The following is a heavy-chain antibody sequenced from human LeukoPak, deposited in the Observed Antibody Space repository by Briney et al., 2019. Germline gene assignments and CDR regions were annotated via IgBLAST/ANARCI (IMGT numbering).Heavy chain of an antibody. CDR2: ISYDGSNE. CDR1: GFTFSSYA. D-gene: IGHD3-22*01. CDR3: ARVSGDYYDSSGYYNPYYFDY. Sequence: GGSLRLSCAASGFTFSSYAMHWVRQAPGKGLEWVAVISYDGSNEYYADSVKGRFTISRDNSKNTLYLQMNSLRAEDTAVYYCARVSGDYYDSSGYYNPYYFDYWGQGTLVTVSS. J-gene: IGHJ4*02. V-gene: IGHV3-30-3*01.